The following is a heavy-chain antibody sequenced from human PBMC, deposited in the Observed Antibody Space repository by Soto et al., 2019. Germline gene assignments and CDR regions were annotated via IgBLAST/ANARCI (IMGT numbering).Heavy chain of an antibody. CDR1: GFTFSSYS. Sequence: GGSLRLSCAASGFTFSSYSMNWVRQAPGKGLEWVSSISSSSSYIYYADSVKGRFTISRDKAKNSLYLQMNSLRAEDTAVYYCARDKKTIFGVVLYYYGMDVWGQGTTVTVSS. J-gene: IGHJ6*02. CDR2: ISSSSSYI. CDR3: ARDKKTIFGVVLYYYGMDV. V-gene: IGHV3-21*01. D-gene: IGHD3-3*01.